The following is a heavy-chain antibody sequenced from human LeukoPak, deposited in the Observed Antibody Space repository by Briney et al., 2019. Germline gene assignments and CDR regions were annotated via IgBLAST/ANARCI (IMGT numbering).Heavy chain of an antibody. V-gene: IGHV3-48*04. J-gene: IGHJ4*02. CDR1: GFTISSYS. CDR2: ISSSSSSI. CDR3: ARELRIAAAFL. Sequence: PGGSLRLSCAASGFTISSYSMNWVRQAPGKGLEWVSYISSSSSSIYYADSVKGRFTISRDNAKNSLYLQMNSLRAEDTAVYYCARELRIAAAFLWGQGTLVTVSS. D-gene: IGHD6-13*01.